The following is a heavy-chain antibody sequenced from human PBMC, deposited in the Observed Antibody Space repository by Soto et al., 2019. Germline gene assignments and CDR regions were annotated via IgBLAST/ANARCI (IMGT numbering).Heavy chain of an antibody. V-gene: IGHV4-38-2*01. D-gene: IGHD3-16*01. CDR2: IYHSVTT. CDR1: CDSISSGYH. Sequence: SETLSLTCAVSCDSISSGYHWAWLRPPPVKGLEWVASIYHSVTTYYNPSLTSRVTISVDTSKNQFSLKLTSVTAADSAVYYCASYRGALYFESWGPGILVT. CDR3: ASYRGALYFES. J-gene: IGHJ4*02.